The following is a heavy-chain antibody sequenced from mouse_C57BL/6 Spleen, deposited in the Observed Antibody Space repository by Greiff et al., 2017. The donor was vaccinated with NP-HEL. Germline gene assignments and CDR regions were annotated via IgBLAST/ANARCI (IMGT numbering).Heavy chain of an antibody. J-gene: IGHJ1*03. V-gene: IGHV1-26*01. Sequence: VQLQQSGPELVKPGASVKISCKASGYTFTDYYMNWVKQSHGKSLEWIGDINPNNGGTSYNQKFKGKATLTVDKSSSTAYMEIRSLTSEDSAVYYCARPYYYGSSPYWYFDVWGTGTTVTVSS. CDR3: ARPYYYGSSPYWYFDV. CDR1: GYTFTDYY. CDR2: INPNNGGT. D-gene: IGHD1-1*01.